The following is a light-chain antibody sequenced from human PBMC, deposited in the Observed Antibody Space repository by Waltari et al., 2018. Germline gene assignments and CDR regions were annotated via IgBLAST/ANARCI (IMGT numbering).Light chain of an antibody. V-gene: IGLV2-23*01. CDR3: CSYAGSTTPKWV. Sequence: QSALTQPASVSGSPGQSITISCTGIRSDVGSYNFVSWYQQHPGKAPKLMIYDAIMRPSGCSDRFSGSKSGNTASLTISGLQGEDEGDYYCCSYAGSTTPKWVFGGGTKLTVL. J-gene: IGLJ3*02. CDR2: DAI. CDR1: RSDVGSYNF.